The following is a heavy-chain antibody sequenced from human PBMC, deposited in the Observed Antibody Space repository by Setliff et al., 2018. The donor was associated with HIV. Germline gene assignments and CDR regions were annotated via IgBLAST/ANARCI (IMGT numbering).Heavy chain of an antibody. J-gene: IGHJ1*01. CDR1: GYTFATNW. D-gene: IGHD2-21*02. V-gene: IGHV5-51*01. CDR3: ATSDHGGDSGHFQH. CDR2: IYPGDSDT. Sequence: PGESLKISCKGSGYTFATNWIAWVRQMPGKGLEWMGIIYPGDSDTRYSPSFQGQVTISADKSISTAYLLWSSLKASDTAMYYCATSDHGGDSGHFQHWGQGTLVTVSS.